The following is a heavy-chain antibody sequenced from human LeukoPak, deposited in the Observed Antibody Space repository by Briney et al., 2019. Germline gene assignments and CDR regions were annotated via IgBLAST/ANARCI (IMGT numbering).Heavy chain of an antibody. J-gene: IGHJ4*02. CDR2: ISSSSSYI. Sequence: TGGSLRLSCAASGFTFSSYSMNWVRQAPGKGLEWVSSISSSSSYIYYADSVKGRFTISRDNAKNSLYLQMNSLRAEDTAVYYCAREPELLLDYWGQGTLVTVSS. V-gene: IGHV3-21*01. CDR3: AREPELLLDY. CDR1: GFTFSSYS. D-gene: IGHD2-15*01.